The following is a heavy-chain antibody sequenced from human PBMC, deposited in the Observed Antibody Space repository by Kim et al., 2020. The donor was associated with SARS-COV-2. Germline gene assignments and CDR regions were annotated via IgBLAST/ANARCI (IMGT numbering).Heavy chain of an antibody. CDR3: ARDNDSSGYFWGYYGMDV. J-gene: IGHJ6*02. CDR2: IYYSGST. D-gene: IGHD3-22*01. V-gene: IGHV4-61*01. Sequence: SETLSLTCTVSGGSVSSGSYYWSWIRLPPGKGLEWIGYIYYSGSTNYSPSLKSRVTISVDTSKNQFSLKLSSVTAADTAVYYCARDNDSSGYFWGYYGMDVWGQGTTVTVSS. CDR1: GGSVSSGSYY.